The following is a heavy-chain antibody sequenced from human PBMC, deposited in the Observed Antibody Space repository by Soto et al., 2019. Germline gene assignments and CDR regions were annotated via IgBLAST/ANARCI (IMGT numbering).Heavy chain of an antibody. CDR1: GFTFGDFD. CDR2: INSRSTYT. Sequence: QVYLVESGGGLVKPGGSLRLSCVTSGFTFGDFDMSWMRQAPGKGLEWVSHINSRSTYTNYADSVKGRFTVSRDNAKNSLSLQMNSLRVEDTAVYYCARDLEGYYSDFWGQGNLVTVSP. D-gene: IGHD3-22*01. J-gene: IGHJ4*02. CDR3: ARDLEGYYSDF. V-gene: IGHV3-11*06.